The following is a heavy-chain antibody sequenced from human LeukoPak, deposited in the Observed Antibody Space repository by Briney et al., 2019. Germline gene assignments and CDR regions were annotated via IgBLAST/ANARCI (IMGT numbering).Heavy chain of an antibody. CDR3: ARDLEPATALYYYYGMDV. CDR2: ISSSSSYI. D-gene: IGHD1-1*01. J-gene: IGHJ6*02. Sequence: GGSLRLSCAASGFTLSSYSMNWVRQAPGKGLEWVSSISSSSSYIYYAYLVKGRFTISRDNAKNSLYLQMNSLRAEDTAVYYCARDLEPATALYYYYGMDVWGQGTTVTVSS. V-gene: IGHV3-21*01. CDR1: GFTLSSYS.